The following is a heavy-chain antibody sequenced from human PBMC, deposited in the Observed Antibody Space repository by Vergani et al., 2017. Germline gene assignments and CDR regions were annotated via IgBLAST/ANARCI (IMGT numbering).Heavy chain of an antibody. J-gene: IGHJ4*02. V-gene: IGHV4-61*02. CDR3: ARAHPYYYDCSGYQYYFDY. CDR2: IYTSGST. CDR1: GGSISSGSYY. Sequence: QVQLQESGPGLVKPSQTLSLTCTVSGGSISSGSYYWSWIRQPAGKGLEWIGRIYTSGSTNYNPYPKSRVTISVDTAKNQFSRKLSSVTAADTAGYYCARAHPYYYDCSGYQYYFDYWGQGTLVTVSS. D-gene: IGHD3-22*01.